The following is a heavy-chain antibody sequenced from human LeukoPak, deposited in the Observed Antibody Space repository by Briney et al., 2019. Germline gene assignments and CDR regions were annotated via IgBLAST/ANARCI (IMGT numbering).Heavy chain of an antibody. CDR3: TKGELLLSASDF. Sequence: GGSLRLSCAASGLTFSSCVMSWVRQAPMKGLEWVSGISVSGAGTYYVDSVKGRFTISRDNSKNTLYLQMNSLRAEDTAVYYCTKGELLLSASDFWGQGTLVTVSS. CDR2: ISVSGAGT. J-gene: IGHJ4*02. V-gene: IGHV3-23*01. D-gene: IGHD2-15*01. CDR1: GLTFSSCV.